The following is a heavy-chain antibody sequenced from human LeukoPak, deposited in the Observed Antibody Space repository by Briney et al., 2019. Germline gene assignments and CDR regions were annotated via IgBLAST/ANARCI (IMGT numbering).Heavy chain of an antibody. Sequence: GAPLHISSATSGTIFTNYWLGCVHQPPGQRLEWIGIIYAADSDTRYSPYFQGQVTISADKSISTAYLQWSSLKASDTAMYYCAKHSTPYGGYLPFEYWGQGTLVTVSS. CDR3: AKHSTPYGGYLPFEY. CDR2: IYAADSDT. J-gene: IGHJ4*02. D-gene: IGHD5-12*01. V-gene: IGHV5-51*07. CDR1: GTIFTNYW.